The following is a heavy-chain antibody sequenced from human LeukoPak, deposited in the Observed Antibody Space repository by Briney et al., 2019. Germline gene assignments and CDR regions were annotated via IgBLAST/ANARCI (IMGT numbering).Heavy chain of an antibody. CDR1: GYTFTGYY. J-gene: IGHJ5*02. D-gene: IGHD7-27*01. CDR2: INPNSGGT. CDR3: ARDGYWGSFWFDP. V-gene: IGHV1-2*06. Sequence: GASVKVSCKASGYTFTGYYMHWVRQAPGQGLEWMGRINPNSGGTNYAQKFQGRVTMTRDTSISTAYMELSRLRSDDTAVYYCARDGYWGSFWFDPWGQGTLVTVSS.